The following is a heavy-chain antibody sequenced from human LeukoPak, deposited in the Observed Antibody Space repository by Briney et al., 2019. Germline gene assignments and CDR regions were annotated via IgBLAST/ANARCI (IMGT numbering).Heavy chain of an antibody. CDR3: ARDIVDVWFGESGGY. V-gene: IGHV3-7*01. D-gene: IGHD3-10*01. CDR1: GFTFSSYW. Sequence: GGSLRLSCAASGFTFSSYWMSWVRHAPGKGLEWVANIKQDGSEKYYVDSVKGRFTISRDNAKNSLYLQMNSLRAEDTAVYYCARDIVDVWFGESGGYWGQGTLVTVSS. J-gene: IGHJ4*02. CDR2: IKQDGSEK.